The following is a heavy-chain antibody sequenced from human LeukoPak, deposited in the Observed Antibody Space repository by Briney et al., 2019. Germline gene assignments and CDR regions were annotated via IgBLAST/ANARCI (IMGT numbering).Heavy chain of an antibody. J-gene: IGHJ6*03. CDR2: IYYSGST. V-gene: IGHV4-39*01. D-gene: IGHD5-18*01. CDR1: AGSISSSSYY. Sequence: SSETLSLTCTVSAGSISSSSYYWGWIRQPPGKGLEWIGSIYYSGSTYCSPSLKSRVTISVDTSKNQFSLKLSSVTAADTAVYYCARGYNYGSGRVYYYSYMDVWGKGTTVTVSS. CDR3: ARGYNYGSGRVYYYSYMDV.